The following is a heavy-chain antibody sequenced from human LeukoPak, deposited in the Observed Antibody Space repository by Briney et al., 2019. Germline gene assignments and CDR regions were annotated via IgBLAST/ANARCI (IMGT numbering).Heavy chain of an antibody. CDR2: ISYDGSNK. Sequence: GSLRLSCAASGFTFSSYSLHWVRQAPGKGLGWVAGISYDGSNKYYADSVKGRFTISRDNSKNTLYLQMNSLRAEDTAVYYCARGGSSWYYFDYWGQGTLVTVSS. CDR1: GFTFSSYS. J-gene: IGHJ4*02. CDR3: ARGGSSWYYFDY. D-gene: IGHD6-13*01. V-gene: IGHV3-30*04.